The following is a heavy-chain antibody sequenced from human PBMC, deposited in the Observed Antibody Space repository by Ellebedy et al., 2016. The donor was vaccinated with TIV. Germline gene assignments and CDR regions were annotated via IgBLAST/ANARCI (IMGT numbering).Heavy chain of an antibody. CDR3: ARGGGSRLSHSFDI. CDR2: IGSTITTI. J-gene: IGHJ3*02. V-gene: IGHV3-48*04. D-gene: IGHD3-10*01. CDR1: GFTFSSYS. Sequence: PGGSLRLSCAASGFTFSSYSMNWVRQAPGKGLEWVSYIGSTITTIYYADSVKGRFTISRDNAKNSLYLQMNSLRAEDTAAYYCARGGGSRLSHSFDIWGQGTMVTVSS.